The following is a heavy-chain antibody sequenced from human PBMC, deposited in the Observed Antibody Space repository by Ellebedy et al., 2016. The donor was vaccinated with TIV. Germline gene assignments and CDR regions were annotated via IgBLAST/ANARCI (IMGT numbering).Heavy chain of an antibody. CDR3: ARLDGYSSGWYWFDP. D-gene: IGHD6-19*01. CDR2: MNPNSGNT. J-gene: IGHJ5*02. Sequence: ASVKVSCKASGYTFTSYDINWVRQATGQGLEWMGWMNPNSGNTGYAQKFQGRVTMTRNTSISTAYMELSSLRSEDTAVYYCARLDGYSSGWYWFDPWGQGTLVTVSS. CDR1: GYTFTSYD. V-gene: IGHV1-8*01.